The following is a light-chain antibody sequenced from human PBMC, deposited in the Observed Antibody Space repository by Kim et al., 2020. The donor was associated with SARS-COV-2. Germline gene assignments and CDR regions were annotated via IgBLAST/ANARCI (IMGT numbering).Light chain of an antibody. CDR3: QTWDSSSRHVV. CDR2: QDN. J-gene: IGLJ2*01. CDR1: KLGDKY. Sequence: SYELTQPPSVSVSPGQTASITCTGDKLGDKYASCYQQKPGQSPVLVVYQDNKRPSGIPERFSGSNSGNTATLTISGTRAMDDADYYCQTWDSSSRHVVFGGGSKLTVL. V-gene: IGLV3-1*01.